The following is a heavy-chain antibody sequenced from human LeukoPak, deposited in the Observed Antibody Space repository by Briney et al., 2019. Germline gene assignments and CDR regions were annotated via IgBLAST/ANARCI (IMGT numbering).Heavy chain of an antibody. Sequence: NASETLSLTCTVSGGSISSYYWSWIRQPPGKGPEWIGYIDYSGHTNYNSSLKSRVTISLDTSKNQFSLKLSSATAADTAVYYCARVGISIFRVAAYYFDYWGQGTLVTVSS. J-gene: IGHJ4*02. CDR2: IDYSGHT. D-gene: IGHD3-3*01. CDR1: GGSISSYY. V-gene: IGHV4-59*01. CDR3: ARVGISIFRVAAYYFDY.